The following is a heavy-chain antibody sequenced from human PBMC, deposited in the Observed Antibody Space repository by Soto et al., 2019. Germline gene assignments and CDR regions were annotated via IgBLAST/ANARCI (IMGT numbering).Heavy chain of an antibody. J-gene: IGHJ4*02. CDR2: ISYDGSNK. V-gene: IGHV3-30*18. D-gene: IGHD3-10*01. CDR1: GFTFSSYG. Sequence: QVQLVESGGGVVQPGRSLRLSCAASGFTFSSYGMHWVRQAPGKGLEWVAVISYDGSNKYYGDSVKGRFTISRDNSKNTTYLQMNSLRAEDTAVYYCAQDRYGSGSYKDSWGQGTLVTVSS. CDR3: AQDRYGSGSYKDS.